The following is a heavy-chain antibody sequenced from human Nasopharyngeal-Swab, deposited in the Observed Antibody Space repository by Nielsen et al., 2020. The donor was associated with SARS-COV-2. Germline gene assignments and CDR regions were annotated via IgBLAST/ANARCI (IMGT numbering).Heavy chain of an antibody. J-gene: IGHJ6*03. D-gene: IGHD2-2*01. Sequence: ASVKVSCKDSGYTFTSYAMNWVRQAPGQGLEWMGWINTNTGNPTYAQGFTGRFVFSLDTSVSTAYLQISSLKAEDTAVYYCARDYIVVVPAAIINYYYYYYMDVWGEGTTVTVSS. V-gene: IGHV7-4-1*02. CDR2: INTNTGNP. CDR1: GYTFTSYA. CDR3: ARDYIVVVPAAIINYYYYYYMDV.